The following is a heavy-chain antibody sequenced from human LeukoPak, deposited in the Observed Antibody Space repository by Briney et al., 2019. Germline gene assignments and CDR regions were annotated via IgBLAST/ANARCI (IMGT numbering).Heavy chain of an antibody. V-gene: IGHV4-30-2*01. Sequence: SETLSLTCAVSGGSISSGGYSWSWIRQPPGKGLEWIGYIYHSGSTYYNPSLKSRVTISVDRSKNQFSLKLSSVTAADTAVYYCARSLAAAPNWFDPWGQGTLVTVSS. CDR3: ARSLAAAPNWFDP. J-gene: IGHJ5*02. D-gene: IGHD6-25*01. CDR2: IYHSGST. CDR1: GGSISSGGYS.